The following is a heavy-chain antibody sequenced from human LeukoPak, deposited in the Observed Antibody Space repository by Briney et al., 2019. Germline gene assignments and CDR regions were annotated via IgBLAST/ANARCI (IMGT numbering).Heavy chain of an antibody. D-gene: IGHD6-19*01. Sequence: PGGSLRLSCAASGFSFSSYYMSWVRQAPGKGLEWVALINPDGNERYYVDSVKGRFTISRDNARNSLYLQMDSLRDDDTGMYFCTRDLAAVPGPRMDVWGQGTTVTVSS. V-gene: IGHV3-7*01. CDR2: INPDGNER. CDR3: TRDLAAVPGPRMDV. CDR1: GFSFSSYY. J-gene: IGHJ6*02.